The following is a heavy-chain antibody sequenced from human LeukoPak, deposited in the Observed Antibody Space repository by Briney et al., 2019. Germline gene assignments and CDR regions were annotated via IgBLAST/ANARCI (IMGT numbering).Heavy chain of an antibody. J-gene: IGHJ5*02. CDR2: INWNGGST. D-gene: IGHD1-20*01. Sequence: PGGSLRLSCAASGFTFDDYGMSWVRPAPGKGLEWVSGINWNGGSTGYADSVKGRFTISRDNAKNSLYLQMNSLRAEDTALYHCARLTGSTREFDPWGQGTLVTVSS. CDR3: ARLTGSTREFDP. V-gene: IGHV3-20*01. CDR1: GFTFDDYG.